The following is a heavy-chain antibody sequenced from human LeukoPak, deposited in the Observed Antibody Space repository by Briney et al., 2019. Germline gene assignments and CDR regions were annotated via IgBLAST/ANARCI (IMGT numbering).Heavy chain of an antibody. CDR1: GFTFSCYA. V-gene: IGHV3-30-3*01. J-gene: IGHJ4*02. D-gene: IGHD1-1*01. CDR3: AREQDDAPFDY. CDR2: ISYDGSNK. Sequence: GRSLRLSCAASGFTFSCYAKHWVRQAPDKGLEWVAVISYDGSNKYYADSVKGRFTISRDNSKNTLYLQMNSLRAEDTAVYYCAREQDDAPFDYWGQGTLVTVSS.